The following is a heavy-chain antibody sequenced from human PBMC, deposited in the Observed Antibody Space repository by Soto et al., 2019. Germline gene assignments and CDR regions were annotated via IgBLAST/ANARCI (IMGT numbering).Heavy chain of an antibody. V-gene: IGHV3-74*01. D-gene: IGHD6-19*01. CDR1: GFTFNSYW. CDR3: ARLKAGTAAFDY. CDR2: INDDGSMT. J-gene: IGHJ4*02. Sequence: EVQLVESGGGLVQPGGSLRLSCAASGFTFNSYWMHWVRQAPGKGLVWASRINDDGSMTNYADSVRGRFTISRDNAKSTLYLQMNSLRAEDTAVYYCARLKAGTAAFDYWGQGTLVTVSS.